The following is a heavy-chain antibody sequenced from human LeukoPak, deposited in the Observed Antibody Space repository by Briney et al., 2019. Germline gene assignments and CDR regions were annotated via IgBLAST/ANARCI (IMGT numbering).Heavy chain of an antibody. D-gene: IGHD4-17*01. CDR2: ISGSGGST. CDR1: GFTFSSYA. V-gene: IGHV3-23*01. Sequence: GGSLRLSCAASGFTFSSYAMSWVRQAPGKGLEWVSAISGSGGSTYYADSVKGRFTISRDNSKNTLYLQVNSLRAEDTAVYYCAKGYGDHIFLFDYWGQGTLVTVCS. J-gene: IGHJ4*02. CDR3: AKGYGDHIFLFDY.